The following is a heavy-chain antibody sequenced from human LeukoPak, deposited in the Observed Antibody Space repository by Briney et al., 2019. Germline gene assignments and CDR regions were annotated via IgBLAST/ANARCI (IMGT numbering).Heavy chain of an antibody. CDR1: GFTFSSYA. CDR2: ISGIGGST. D-gene: IGHD1-26*01. Sequence: GGSLRLSCAAAGFTFSSYAMSWVRQAPGEGLEWVSAISGIGGSTYYADSGKGRFTISRDKSKNTLYLKMNSLRGEQTALYYCAKDIVSGSGGGDAFDIWGQGTMVTVSS. J-gene: IGHJ3*02. V-gene: IGHV3-23*01. CDR3: AKDIVSGSGGGDAFDI.